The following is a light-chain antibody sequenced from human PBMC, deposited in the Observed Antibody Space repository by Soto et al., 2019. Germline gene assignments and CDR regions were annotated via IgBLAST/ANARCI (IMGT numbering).Light chain of an antibody. CDR1: QSVTNY. Sequence: DIQMTQSPPFLSASVGGRVSITCRASQSVTNYLNWYQQKPGKAPKLLIFAASSLQSGVPSRFSGSGSGTDFTLTVTNLQPEDFATYYCQQSDSLPPTFGQGTKVDIK. J-gene: IGKJ1*01. V-gene: IGKV1-39*01. CDR3: QQSDSLPPT. CDR2: AAS.